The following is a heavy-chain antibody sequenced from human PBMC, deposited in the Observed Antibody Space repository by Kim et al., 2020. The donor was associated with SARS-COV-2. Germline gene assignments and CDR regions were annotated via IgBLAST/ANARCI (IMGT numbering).Heavy chain of an antibody. CDR3: ARVTFDTSVHRGAFDI. D-gene: IGHD3-22*01. V-gene: IGHV3-53*01. CDR2: MYRVERT. J-gene: IGHJ3*02. CDR1: GFNVNSNY. Sequence: GGSLRLSCAASGFNVNSNYMSWVRQAPGKGLEWVSVMYRVERTEYSASVKGRFTISRDDSKNMLLLQMSILSAEDAAVYFCARVTFDTSVHRGAFDIWGPGTMVTVSS.